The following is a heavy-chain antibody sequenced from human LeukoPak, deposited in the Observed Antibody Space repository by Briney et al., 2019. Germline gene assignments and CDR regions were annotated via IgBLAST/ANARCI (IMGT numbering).Heavy chain of an antibody. V-gene: IGHV3-7*01. D-gene: IGHD3-22*01. J-gene: IGHJ4*02. Sequence: GGSLRLSCAASGFTFSTSWMSWVRQAPGKGLEWVTNIQQDGSAKYYVDSVKGRFTISRDNAKNSLYLQMNSLRAEDTAVYYCARFSLYDNSGYYSWLFDFWGQGTLVTVSS. CDR1: GFTFSTSW. CDR3: ARFSLYDNSGYYSWLFDF. CDR2: IQQDGSAK.